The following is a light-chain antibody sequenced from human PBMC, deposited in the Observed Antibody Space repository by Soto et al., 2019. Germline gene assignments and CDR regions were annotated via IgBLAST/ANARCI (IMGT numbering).Light chain of an antibody. Sequence: ETVMTQSPVTLSVSPGERASLSCRASQSVRDNLAWYQQKPGQAPRLLIYGASTRATGIPARFSGFGSATEFTLTISSLQSEDFAIYYCQQYNSWPLTFGGGTKVEIK. CDR2: GAS. V-gene: IGKV3D-15*01. CDR1: QSVRDN. J-gene: IGKJ4*01. CDR3: QQYNSWPLT.